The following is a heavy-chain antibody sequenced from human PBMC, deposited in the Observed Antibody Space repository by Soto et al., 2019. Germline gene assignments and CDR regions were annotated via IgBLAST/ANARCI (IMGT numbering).Heavy chain of an antibody. CDR2: INHSGTS. CDR3: ARPNYDYVWGGYRFMGLDY. CDR1: GGSFSGYY. D-gene: IGHD3-16*02. J-gene: IGHJ4*02. V-gene: IGHV4-34*01. Sequence: PSETLSLTCAVHGGSFSGYYWSWIRQPPGKGLEWIGEINHSGTSSYNPSLKSRVTISVDTSKKQFSLKLTSVTAADTAVYYCARPNYDYVWGGYRFMGLDYWGQGTLVTVS.